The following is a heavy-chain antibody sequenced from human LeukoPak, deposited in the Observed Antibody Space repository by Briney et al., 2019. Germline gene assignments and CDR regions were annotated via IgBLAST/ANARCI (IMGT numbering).Heavy chain of an antibody. D-gene: IGHD5-18*01. CDR3: ARAPGIQLWKFDY. V-gene: IGHV3-30-3*01. Sequence: GGSLRLSCAASGFTFSSYAMHWVRQAPGKGLEWVAVISYDGSNKYYADSVRGRFTISRDNSKNTLYLQMNSLRAEDTAVYYCARAPGIQLWKFDYWGQGTLVTVSS. J-gene: IGHJ4*02. CDR1: GFTFSSYA. CDR2: ISYDGSNK.